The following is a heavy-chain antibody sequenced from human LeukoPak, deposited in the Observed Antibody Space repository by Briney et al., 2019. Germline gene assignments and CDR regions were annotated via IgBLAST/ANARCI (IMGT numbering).Heavy chain of an antibody. CDR3: AREYFKRGWYSGALDI. CDR1: GYTFTGDY. J-gene: IGHJ3*02. V-gene: IGHV1-2*02. D-gene: IGHD6-19*01. Sequence: ASVKVSCKASGYTFTGDYLHWVRQAPGQGLEWMGWINPNSGGTNFGQKFQGRVTMTRDTSTSTAYMELSRLRSDDTAVYYCAREYFKRGWYSGALDIWGQGTMVTVSS. CDR2: INPNSGGT.